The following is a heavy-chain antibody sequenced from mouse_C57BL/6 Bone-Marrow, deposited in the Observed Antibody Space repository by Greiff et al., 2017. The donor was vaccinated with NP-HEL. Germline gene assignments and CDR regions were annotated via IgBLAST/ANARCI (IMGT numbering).Heavy chain of an antibody. V-gene: IGHV1-50*01. Sequence: QVQLQQPGAELVKPGASVKLSCKASGYTFTSYWMQWVKQRPGQGLEWIGEIDPSDSYTNYNQKFKGKATLTVDTSSSTAYLQLSSLTSEDSAVYYCARAGYDWYFDVWGTGTTVTVSS. CDR1: GYTFTSYW. CDR2: IDPSDSYT. D-gene: IGHD2-10*02. J-gene: IGHJ1*03. CDR3: ARAGYDWYFDV.